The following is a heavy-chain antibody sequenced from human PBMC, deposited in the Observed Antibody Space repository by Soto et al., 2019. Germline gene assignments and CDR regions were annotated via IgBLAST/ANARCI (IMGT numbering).Heavy chain of an antibody. V-gene: IGHV3-23*01. CDR1: GFIFSNYA. CDR3: AKDPSTGSADY. J-gene: IGHJ4*02. D-gene: IGHD3-9*01. CDR2: LSKDGANE. Sequence: PXGSLRLAFTASGFIFSNYAMNWVRQAPGKGLEWVSTLSKDGANEHYADSVKGRFTISRDGSKNTLYLQMNSLRAEDTAMYYCAKDPSTGSADYWGQGTQVTVSS.